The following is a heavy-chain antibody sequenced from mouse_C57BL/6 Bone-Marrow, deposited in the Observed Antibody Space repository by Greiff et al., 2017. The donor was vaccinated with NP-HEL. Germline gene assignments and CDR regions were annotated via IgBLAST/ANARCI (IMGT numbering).Heavy chain of an antibody. D-gene: IGHD1-1*01. Sequence: EVHLVESGGGLVKPGGSLKLSCAASGFTFSSYAMSWVRQTPEKRLEWVATISDGGSYTYYPDNVKGRFTISRDNAKNNLYLQMSHLKSEDTAMYYCARDRSYYGSRAFYAMDYWGQGTSVTVSS. CDR3: ARDRSYYGSRAFYAMDY. V-gene: IGHV5-4*01. CDR1: GFTFSSYA. CDR2: ISDGGSYT. J-gene: IGHJ4*01.